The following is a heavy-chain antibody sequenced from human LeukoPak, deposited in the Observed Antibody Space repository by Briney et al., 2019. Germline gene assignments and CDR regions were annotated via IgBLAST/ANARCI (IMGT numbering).Heavy chain of an antibody. CDR2: INHSGST. Sequence: SETLSLTCAVYGGSFSGYYWSWIRQPPGNGLEWIGEINHSGSTNYNPSLKSRVTISVDTSKNQFSLKLSSVTAADTAVYYCARRTITIPLDYWGQGTLVTVSS. D-gene: IGHD3-3*01. CDR1: GGSFSGYY. J-gene: IGHJ4*02. CDR3: ARRTITIPLDY. V-gene: IGHV4-34*01.